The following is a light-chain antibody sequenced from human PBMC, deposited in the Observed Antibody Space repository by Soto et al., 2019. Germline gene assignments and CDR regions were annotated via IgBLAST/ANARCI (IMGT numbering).Light chain of an antibody. CDR3: FPYTANDNWV. Sequence: QSVLTQPHSVSGSPGQSVTISCTGTNSDVGRYNSVSWYQQLPGKAPKIIISAVRQRPSGVPDRFSGSKSGNTASLTISGLQADDEADYFCFPYTANDNWVFGGGTKVTVL. CDR1: NSDVGRYNS. CDR2: AVR. J-gene: IGLJ3*02. V-gene: IGLV2-11*01.